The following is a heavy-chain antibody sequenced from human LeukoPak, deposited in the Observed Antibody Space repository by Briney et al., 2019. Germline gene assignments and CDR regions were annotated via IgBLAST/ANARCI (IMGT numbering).Heavy chain of an antibody. CDR3: TRVRAAHYYDY. CDR2: VSYDGSKK. CDR1: GFSLSGYG. Sequence: PGGSLRLSCAASGFSLSGYGMHWVRQAPGKGLEWVAVVSYDGSKKYYADSVKGRFTISRDNSKNTQYLEMNSLKVEDTAVYYCTRVRAAHYYDYWGQGTLVTVSS. J-gene: IGHJ4*02. D-gene: IGHD6-6*01. V-gene: IGHV3-30-3*01.